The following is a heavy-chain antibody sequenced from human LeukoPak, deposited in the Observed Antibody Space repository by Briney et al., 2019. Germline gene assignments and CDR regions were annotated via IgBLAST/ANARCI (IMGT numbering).Heavy chain of an antibody. J-gene: IGHJ5*02. CDR1: GFTFSSYW. Sequence: GGSLRLSCAASGFTFSSYWMHWVRQAPGKGLVWVSRINSDGSSTSYADSVKGRFTISRDNAKNTLYLQMNSLRAEDTAVYYCARNRPITIFGVVNPSGFDPWGQGTLVTVSS. CDR3: ARNRPITIFGVVNPSGFDP. D-gene: IGHD3-3*01. CDR2: INSDGSST. V-gene: IGHV3-74*01.